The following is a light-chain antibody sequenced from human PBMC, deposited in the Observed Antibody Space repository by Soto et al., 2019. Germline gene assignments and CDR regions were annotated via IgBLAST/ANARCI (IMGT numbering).Light chain of an antibody. CDR3: AAWEDSLIGYV. CDR1: SSNIGSNT. V-gene: IGLV1-44*01. Sequence: QSVLTQPPSASGTPGQRVTISCSGSSSNIGSNTVNWYQQLPGTAPKLLIYSNNQRPSGVPDRFSGSKSGTSASLAISGLQSEDEADYYCAAWEDSLIGYVLGNGTKVT. J-gene: IGLJ1*01. CDR2: SNN.